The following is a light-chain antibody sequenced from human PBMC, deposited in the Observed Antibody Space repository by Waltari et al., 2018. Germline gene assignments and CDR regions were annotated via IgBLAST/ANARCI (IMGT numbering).Light chain of an antibody. J-gene: IGKJ1*01. V-gene: IGKV3-20*01. CDR3: QQYGSSPWT. Sequence: EIVLTQSPGTLSXXXXXRATLSCRASQSVSSSYLAWYQQKPGQAPRVLIHGASNRATGIPDRFSGSGSGTDFTLTISRLEPEDFAVYYCQQYGSSPWTFGQGTKVEIK. CDR2: GAS. CDR1: QSVSSSY.